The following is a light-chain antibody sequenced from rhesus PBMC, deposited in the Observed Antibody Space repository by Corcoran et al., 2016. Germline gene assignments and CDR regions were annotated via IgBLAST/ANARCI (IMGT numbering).Light chain of an antibody. CDR3: QQNKRAPWT. J-gene: IGKJ1*01. CDR1: KGISSW. CDR2: KAS. V-gene: IGKV1-21*01. Sequence: DIQMTQSPSSLSASVGDRVTITFRASKGISSWLAWYPQKQGKAPKLLIYKASSFQSGVPSRFSGRGSGTDFTLPISRLQPEDFVPYCFQQNKRAPWTFGQGTKVEIK.